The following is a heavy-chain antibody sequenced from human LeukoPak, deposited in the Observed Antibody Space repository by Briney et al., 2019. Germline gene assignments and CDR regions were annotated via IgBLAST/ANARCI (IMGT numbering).Heavy chain of an antibody. J-gene: IGHJ4*02. CDR3: ARGGALEQWLPQKPYYFDY. CDR1: GGTFSSYA. V-gene: IGHV1-69*04. Sequence: SVKVSCKASGGTFSSYAISWVRQAPGQGVEWMGRIIPILDIANYAQKFQGRVTITADKSTSTAYMELSSLRSEDTAVYYCARGGALEQWLPQKPYYFDYWGQGTLVTVSS. CDR2: IIPILDIA. D-gene: IGHD6-19*01.